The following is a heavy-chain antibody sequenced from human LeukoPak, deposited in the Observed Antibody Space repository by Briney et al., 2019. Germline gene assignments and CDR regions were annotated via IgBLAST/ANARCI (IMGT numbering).Heavy chain of an antibody. Sequence: QAGGSLRLSCAASGFTFSSYAMSWVRQAPGKGLEWVSAISGSGGSTYYADSVKGRFTISRDNSKNTLYLQMNSLRAEDTAVYYCAKEKSDCNSTSCYSAFDYWGQGTLVTVSS. V-gene: IGHV3-23*01. CDR3: AKEKSDCNSTSCYSAFDY. J-gene: IGHJ4*02. CDR2: ISGSGGST. CDR1: GFTFSSYA. D-gene: IGHD2-2*01.